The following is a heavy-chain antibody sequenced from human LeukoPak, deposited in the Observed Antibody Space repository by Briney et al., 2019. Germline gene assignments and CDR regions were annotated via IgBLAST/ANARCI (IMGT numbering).Heavy chain of an antibody. CDR3: ARDRGYSTFDY. CDR1: GFAFSSYW. J-gene: IGHJ4*02. D-gene: IGHD4-23*01. Sequence: GGSLRLSCAASGFAFSSYWMSWVRQAPGKGLEWVANMKEDGGEINYVDSVKGRFTISRDNAKNSLFLQMSSLRVEDTAVYYCARDRGYSTFDYWGQGTLVTVSS. V-gene: IGHV3-7*01. CDR2: MKEDGGEI.